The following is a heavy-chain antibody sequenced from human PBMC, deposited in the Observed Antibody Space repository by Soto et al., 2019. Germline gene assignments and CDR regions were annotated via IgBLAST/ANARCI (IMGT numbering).Heavy chain of an antibody. CDR3: ARDRRPNYYGMDV. CDR1: GFTFDRFA. V-gene: IGHV3-23*01. J-gene: IGHJ6*02. Sequence: GGSLRLSCAASGFTFDRFAMSWVRQAPGKGLEWVSTITGSAGSTYYADSLKDRITISRDNSKNTLYLQMNSLRAEDTAVYYCARDRRPNYYGMDVWAQWTTVTVSS. CDR2: ITGSAGST.